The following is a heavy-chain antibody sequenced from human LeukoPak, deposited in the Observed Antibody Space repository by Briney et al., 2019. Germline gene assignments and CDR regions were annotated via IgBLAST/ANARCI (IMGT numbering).Heavy chain of an antibody. Sequence: GGSLRLSCAASGFTFSDYYMNWIRQAPGKGLEWVSNISTSSRYTKYADSVKGRFTISRDNAKNSLYLQMNSLRAEDTAVYYCARDFKTPAYYYGMDVWGQGTTVT. CDR2: ISTSSRYT. CDR1: GFTFSDYY. CDR3: ARDFKTPAYYYGMDV. V-gene: IGHV3-11*05. J-gene: IGHJ6*02.